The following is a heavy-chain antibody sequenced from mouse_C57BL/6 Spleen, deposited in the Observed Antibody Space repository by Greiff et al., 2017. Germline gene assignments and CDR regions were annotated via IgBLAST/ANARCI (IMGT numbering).Heavy chain of an antibody. CDR3: ARDACSVPGYFDV. CDR2: SRNKANDYTT. Sequence: EVQLVDSGGGLVQSGRSLRLSCATSGFTFSDFYMEWVRQAPGKGLEWIAASRNKANDYTTEYSASVKGRFIVSRDTSQSILYLQMNALRAEDTAICYCARDACSVPGYFDVWGTGATVTVSS. J-gene: IGHJ1*03. V-gene: IGHV7-1*01. CDR1: GFTFSDFY.